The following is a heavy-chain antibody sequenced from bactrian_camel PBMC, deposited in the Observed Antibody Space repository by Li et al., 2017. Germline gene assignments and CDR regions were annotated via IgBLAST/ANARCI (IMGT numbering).Heavy chain of an antibody. CDR3: AADGAGGSGDYCRYTLWRADFRS. J-gene: IGHJ6*01. V-gene: IGHV3-3*01. CDR1: RCTYSSCA. D-gene: IGHD2*01. CDR2: IHSSDGRT. Sequence: HVQLVESGGGSIQAGGSLRLSCAASRCTYSSCAMAWFRQAPGKEREGIATIHSSDGRTSHADSVKGRFTISPDNAKNTLFLQMNNLKSEDTGMYYCAADGAGGSGDYCRYTLWRADFRSSGQGTQVTVS.